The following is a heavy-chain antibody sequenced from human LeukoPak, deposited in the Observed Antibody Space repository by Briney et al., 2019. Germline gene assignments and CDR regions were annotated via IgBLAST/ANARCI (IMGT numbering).Heavy chain of an antibody. V-gene: IGHV3-30*04. CDR1: GFTFSSYA. D-gene: IGHD6-13*01. CDR3: ARDLAAAWVIYYFDY. CDR2: ISYDGSNK. J-gene: IGHJ4*02. Sequence: GGSLRLSCVASGFTFSSYAMHWVRQAPGKGLEWVAVISYDGSNKYYADSVKGRFTISRDNSKNTLYLQMNSLRAEDTAVYYCARDLAAAWVIYYFDYWGQGTLVTVSS.